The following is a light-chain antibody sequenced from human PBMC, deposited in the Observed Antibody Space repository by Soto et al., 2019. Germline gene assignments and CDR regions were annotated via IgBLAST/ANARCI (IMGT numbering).Light chain of an antibody. Sequence: EIVLTQSPVTLSSSPWERATLSCRASQSVSSYLAWYQQKPGQAPRLLIYDASNRATGIPARFSGSGSGTDFTLTISRLEPEDFAVYYCQQYGSSPRTFGQGTKVDIK. CDR3: QQYGSSPRT. V-gene: IGKV3-20*01. CDR2: DAS. CDR1: QSVSSY. J-gene: IGKJ1*01.